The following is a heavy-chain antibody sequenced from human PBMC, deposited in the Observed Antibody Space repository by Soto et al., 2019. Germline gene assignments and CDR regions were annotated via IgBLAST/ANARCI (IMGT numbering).Heavy chain of an antibody. CDR3: ARSSLLWFGEGPPYYGMDV. J-gene: IGHJ6*02. CDR1: GGTFSSYA. CDR2: IIPIFGTA. Sequence: SVKISCKASGGTFSSYAISWVRQAPGQGLEWMGGIIPIFGTANYAQKFQGRVTITADESTSTAYMELSRLRSEDTSVYYCARSSLLWFGEGPPYYGMDVWGPGPTVTVS. D-gene: IGHD3-10*01. V-gene: IGHV1-69*13.